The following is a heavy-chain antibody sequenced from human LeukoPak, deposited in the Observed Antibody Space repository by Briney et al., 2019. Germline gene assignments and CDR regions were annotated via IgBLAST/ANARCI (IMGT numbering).Heavy chain of an antibody. Sequence: PGGSERLSCAASGFTLSSYQMNWVRQAPGKGLEWVSYISSASNNIYYADSVKGRFTISRDNTRNSLFLQMNSLRADDTAVYYCVQEMATWGQGTLVTVSS. V-gene: IGHV3-48*03. CDR3: VQEMAT. D-gene: IGHD2-8*01. CDR1: GFTLSSYQ. J-gene: IGHJ5*02. CDR2: ISSASNNI.